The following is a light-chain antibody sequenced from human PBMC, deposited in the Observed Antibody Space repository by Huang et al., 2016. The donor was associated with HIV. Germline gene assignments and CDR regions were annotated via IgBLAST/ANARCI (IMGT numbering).Light chain of an antibody. CDR3: QQSYSTPWT. V-gene: IGKV1-39*01. CDR2: AAS. Sequence: DIQMTQSPSSLSASVGDRVTITCRASQRVSSYLNWYQHKPGKAPELLIYAASSLQSGVPSRFSGSGYGTDFTLTISSLQPEDFATYYCQQSYSTPWTFGQGTRVEIK. CDR1: QRVSSY. J-gene: IGKJ1*01.